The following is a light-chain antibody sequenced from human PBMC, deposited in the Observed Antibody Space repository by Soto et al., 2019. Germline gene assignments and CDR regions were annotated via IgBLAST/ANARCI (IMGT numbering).Light chain of an antibody. Sequence: DIQMTQSPSSLSASVGDRVTITCRASQGIRNYLAWYQQKPGKVPKLLIYAASTLQSGVPSRFSGSGSGTYFTLTISSLQPEDVATYYCQGYNSAPWAFGQGTKVEIK. CDR3: QGYNSAPWA. CDR1: QGIRNY. V-gene: IGKV1-27*01. J-gene: IGKJ1*01. CDR2: AAS.